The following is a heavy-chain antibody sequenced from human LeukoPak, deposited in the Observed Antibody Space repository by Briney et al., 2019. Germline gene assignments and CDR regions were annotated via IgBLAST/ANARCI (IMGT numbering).Heavy chain of an antibody. J-gene: IGHJ3*02. CDR1: GYTFTSYD. CDR2: MNPNSGNT. Sequence: ASVKVSCKASGYTFTSYDINWVRQATGQGLEWMGWMNPNSGNTGYAQKFQGRVTMTRNTSISTAYMELSSLRSEDTAVYYCATPTYCSSTSCLRHAFDIWGQGTMVTVSS. V-gene: IGHV1-8*01. CDR3: ATPTYCSSTSCLRHAFDI. D-gene: IGHD2-2*01.